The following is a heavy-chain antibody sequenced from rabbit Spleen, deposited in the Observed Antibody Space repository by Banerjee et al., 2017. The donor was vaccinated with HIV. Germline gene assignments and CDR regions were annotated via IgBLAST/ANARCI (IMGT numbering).Heavy chain of an antibody. V-gene: IGHV1S40*01. CDR3: VRDTWNFNL. CDR2: IAAGSAGTT. Sequence: QSLEESGGDLVKPGTSLTLTCTASGFSFISGYYMCWVRQAPGKGLEWSACIAAGSAGTTYYANWAKGRFTISSHSAQNTLYLQLNSLTAADTATYFCVRDTWNFNLWGPGTLVTVS. D-gene: IGHD3-1*01. J-gene: IGHJ4*01. CDR1: GFSFISGYY.